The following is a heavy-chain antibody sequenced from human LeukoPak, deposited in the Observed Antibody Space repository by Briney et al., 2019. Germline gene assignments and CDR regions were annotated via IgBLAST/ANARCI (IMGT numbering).Heavy chain of an antibody. V-gene: IGHV1-18*04. Sequence: GASVKVSFKGSGCTFTSYGISWVRQAPGQGLEWMGWIRAYNGNTNYAQKLQGRVTMTTDTSTSTAYMELRRLRYDDTAVYYCARDIHALRYSDWLSPFDYWGQGTLVTVSS. CDR3: ARDIHALRYSDWLSPFDY. D-gene: IGHD3-9*01. J-gene: IGHJ4*02. CDR2: IRAYNGNT. CDR1: GCTFTSYG.